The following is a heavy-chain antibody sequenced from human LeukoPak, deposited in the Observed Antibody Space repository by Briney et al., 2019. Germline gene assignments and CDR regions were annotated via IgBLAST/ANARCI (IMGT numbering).Heavy chain of an antibody. Sequence: PSETLSLTCAVYGGSFSGYYWSWIRQPPGKGLEWIGEINHSGSTNYNPSLKSRVTISVDTSKNQFSLKLSSVTAADTAVYYCARGPGLRDHYDSSGYFGYWGQGTLVTVSS. J-gene: IGHJ4*02. CDR3: ARGPGLRDHYDSSGYFGY. D-gene: IGHD3-22*01. CDR2: INHSGST. V-gene: IGHV4-34*01. CDR1: GGSFSGYY.